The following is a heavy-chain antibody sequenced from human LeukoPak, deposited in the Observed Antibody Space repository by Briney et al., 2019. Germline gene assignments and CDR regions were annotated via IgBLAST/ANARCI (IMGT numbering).Heavy chain of an antibody. J-gene: IGHJ4*02. D-gene: IGHD3-22*01. V-gene: IGHV3-64*01. Sequence: GGSLRLSCAASGFTFSSYAMHWVRQAPGKGLEYVSAISSNGGSTYYANSVKGRFTISRDNSKNTLYLQMNSLRAEDTAVYYCARSTYYYDSSGYYSPSYYFDYWGQGILVTVSS. CDR3: ARSTYYYDSSGYYSPSYYFDY. CDR2: ISSNGGST. CDR1: GFTFSSYA.